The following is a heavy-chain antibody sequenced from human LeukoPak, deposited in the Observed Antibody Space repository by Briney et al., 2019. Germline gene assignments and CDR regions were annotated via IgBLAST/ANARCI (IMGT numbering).Heavy chain of an antibody. CDR1: GFTFSSYS. V-gene: IGHV3-21*01. Sequence: SGGSLRLSCAASGFTFSSYSMNWVRQAPGKGLEWVSSISSSSSYIYYADSVKGRFTISRDNAKNSLYLQVNSLRAEDTAVYYCASVLTTVTTGYYYGMDVWGQGTTVTVSS. J-gene: IGHJ6*02. CDR3: ASVLTTVTTGYYYGMDV. D-gene: IGHD4-11*01. CDR2: ISSSSSYI.